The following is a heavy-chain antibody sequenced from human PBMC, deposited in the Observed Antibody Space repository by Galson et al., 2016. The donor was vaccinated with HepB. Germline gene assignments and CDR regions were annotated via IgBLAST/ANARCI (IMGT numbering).Heavy chain of an antibody. CDR2: VRNKGSSYST. D-gene: IGHD1-1*01. CDR3: VRDGKNWNLDS. V-gene: IGHV3-72*01. CDR1: GFTFSDHF. Sequence: SLRLSCAASGFTFSDHFMDWVRQAPGKGLEYVGRVRNKGSSYSTEYAACVRGRFTVSRYHSKNPLFLQMNSLNTEDTAVYYCVRDGKNWNLDSWGQGTLVTVSS. J-gene: IGHJ4*02.